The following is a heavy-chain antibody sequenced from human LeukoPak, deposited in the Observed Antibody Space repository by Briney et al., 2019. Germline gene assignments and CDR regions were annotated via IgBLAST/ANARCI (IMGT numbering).Heavy chain of an antibody. CDR1: GFTFTKAW. V-gene: IGHV3-15*01. D-gene: IGHD3-10*01. Sequence: GGSLRLSCGASGFTFTKAWMTWVPQAPGKGREGVGRLKSKLHRQTTDYAAPVKGIYIMARDDSEATLFLQMYSLNADDTAVYCCATYQGLTMILGVIVQWGLGALV. CDR3: ATYQGLTMILGVIVQ. J-gene: IGHJ4*02. CDR2: LKSKLHRQTT.